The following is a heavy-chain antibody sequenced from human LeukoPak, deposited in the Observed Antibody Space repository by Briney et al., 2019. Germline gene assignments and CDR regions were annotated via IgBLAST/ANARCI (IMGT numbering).Heavy chain of an antibody. CDR1: RYALSSGYY. Sequence: PETLSLTCAVSRYALSSGYYLSWLWQSSGTGLDWIGGVYHSGCTSFNASLTRRVTVSVDTSKIEFSLNLVSVTVPTTTVYNCSIKYCSSTSCDFPAFDIWGQGTIVTVSS. D-gene: IGHD2-2*01. J-gene: IGHJ3*02. CDR3: SIKYCSSTSCDFPAFDI. CDR2: VYHSGCT. V-gene: IGHV4-38-2*01.